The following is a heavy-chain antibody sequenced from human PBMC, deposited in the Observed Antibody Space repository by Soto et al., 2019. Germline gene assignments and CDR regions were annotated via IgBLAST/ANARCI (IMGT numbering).Heavy chain of an antibody. D-gene: IGHD3-3*01. CDR1: GFTLGGYA. Sequence: EVQLLEPGGGLVQPGGSLRLSFEASGFTLGGYALSWFRQAPGKGLEWVSAISGSGGSTYYADSVKGRFTISRDNSKNTLYLQMNSLRAEDTAVYYCAKYRTIQDEYYFDYWGQGTLVTVSS. CDR3: AKYRTIQDEYYFDY. J-gene: IGHJ4*02. V-gene: IGHV3-23*01. CDR2: ISGSGGST.